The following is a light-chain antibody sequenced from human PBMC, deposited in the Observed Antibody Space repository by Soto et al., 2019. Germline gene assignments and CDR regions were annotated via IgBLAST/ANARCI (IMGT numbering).Light chain of an antibody. CDR1: QSVSSSY. CDR2: DAS. Sequence: PGERATLSCRASQSVSSSYLAWYQQKPGQAPRLLIYDASSRATGIPDRFSGSGSGTDFTLTISRLEPEDFAVYYCQQYGSSPKTFGQGTKVEIK. V-gene: IGKV3-20*01. J-gene: IGKJ1*01. CDR3: QQYGSSPKT.